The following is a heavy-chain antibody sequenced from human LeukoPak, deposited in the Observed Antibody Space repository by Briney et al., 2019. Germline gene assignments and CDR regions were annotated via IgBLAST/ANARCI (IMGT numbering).Heavy chain of an antibody. V-gene: IGHV1-24*01. CDR3: ALASDYYDSSGYYLEI. CDR2: LVPVNYQT. Sequence: ASVKVSCKVSGESITELGMHWVRQSPGKGLEWMGGLVPVNYQTIYAQDFQGRVTMTEDTSTDTAYMELSSLRSEDTAIYYCALASDYYDSSGYYLEIWGQGTLVTVSA. J-gene: IGHJ3*02. CDR1: GESITELG. D-gene: IGHD3-22*01.